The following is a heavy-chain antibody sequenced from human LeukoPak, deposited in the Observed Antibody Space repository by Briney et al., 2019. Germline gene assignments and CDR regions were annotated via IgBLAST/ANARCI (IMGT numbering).Heavy chain of an antibody. CDR2: IYYSGST. CDR3: ARGPGYCSGSTCYGLGPEGY. J-gene: IGHJ4*02. CDR1: GGSVNSGSYL. D-gene: IGHD2-15*01. Sequence: SETLSLTCTVSGGSVNSGSYLWSWIRQPPGKGLEWIGYIYYSGSTNYNPSPKSRVTISIDTSKNQFSLKLSSVTAADTAVYYCARGPGYCSGSTCYGLGPEGYWGQGTLVTVSS. V-gene: IGHV4-61*01.